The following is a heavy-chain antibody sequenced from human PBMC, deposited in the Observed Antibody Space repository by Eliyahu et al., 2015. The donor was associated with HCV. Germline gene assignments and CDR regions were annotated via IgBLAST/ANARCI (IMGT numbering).Heavy chain of an antibody. CDR2: IGTAGDT. V-gene: IGHV3-13*01. CDR1: GFTFSSXX. Sequence: EVQLVESGGGLVQPGGSLRLSCAASGFTFSSXXXHWVRQATGKGLGWVSAIGTAGDTYYPGSVKGRFTISRENAKNSLYLQMNSLRAGDTAVYYCARGGNDYIWGSLMGWYFDLWGRGTLVTASS. J-gene: IGHJ2*01. CDR3: ARGGNDYIWGSLMGWYFDL. D-gene: IGHD3-16*01.